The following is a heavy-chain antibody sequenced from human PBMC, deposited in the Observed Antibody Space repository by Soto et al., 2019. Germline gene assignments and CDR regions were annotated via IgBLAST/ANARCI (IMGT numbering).Heavy chain of an antibody. Sequence: SETLSLTCAVYGGSFSGYYWSWIRQPPGKGLEWIGEINHSGSTNYNPSLKSRVTISVDTSKNQFSLKLSSVTAADTAVYYCARGRDGTTVGLYGSGYYYMDVWGKGTTVTVSS. V-gene: IGHV4-34*01. CDR2: INHSGST. CDR3: ARGRDGTTVGLYGSGYYYMDV. D-gene: IGHD4-4*01. J-gene: IGHJ6*03. CDR1: GGSFSGYY.